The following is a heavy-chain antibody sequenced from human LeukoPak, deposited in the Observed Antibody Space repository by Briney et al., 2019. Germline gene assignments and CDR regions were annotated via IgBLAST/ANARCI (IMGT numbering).Heavy chain of an antibody. CDR2: INHSGST. J-gene: IGHJ6*02. D-gene: IGHD6-13*01. Sequence: SETLSLTCAVYGGSFSGYYWSWIRQPPGKGLEWLGEINHSGSTNYNPSLKSRVTISVDTSKNQFSLKLSSVTAADTAVYYCARDSSSWYYYGMDVWGQGTTV. CDR3: ARDSSSWYYYGMDV. CDR1: GGSFSGYY. V-gene: IGHV4-34*01.